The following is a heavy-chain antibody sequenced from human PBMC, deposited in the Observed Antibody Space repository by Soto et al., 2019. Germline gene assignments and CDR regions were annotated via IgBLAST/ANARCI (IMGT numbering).Heavy chain of an antibody. Sequence: PSETLSLTCAVSGDSISSGAYTWSWIRQPPGKGLEWIGYIYQSGSTYYNPSLHSRVTISLDRSNNQFSLKLTSMTAADTAVYYCARVTMVRGRNSYYCDSWGQGILVTVSS. V-gene: IGHV4-30-2*01. J-gene: IGHJ4*02. CDR3: ARVTMVRGRNSYYCDS. CDR1: GDSISSGAYT. CDR2: IYQSGST. D-gene: IGHD3-10*01.